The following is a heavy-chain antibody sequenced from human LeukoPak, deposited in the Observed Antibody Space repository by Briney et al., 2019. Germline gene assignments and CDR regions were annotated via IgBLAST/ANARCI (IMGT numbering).Heavy chain of an antibody. CDR1: GFTFSSYW. CDR2: INQDGSEK. CDR3: ARDESGSYQTS. D-gene: IGHD1-26*01. V-gene: IGHV3-7*04. J-gene: IGHJ5*02. Sequence: PGGSLRLSCIGTGFTFSSYWMSWVRQAPGKGLEWVANINQDGSEKYYLDSVKGRFTISRDNAKNSLYVQMNSLRAEDTGVYYCARDESGSYQTSWGQGTLVTVSS.